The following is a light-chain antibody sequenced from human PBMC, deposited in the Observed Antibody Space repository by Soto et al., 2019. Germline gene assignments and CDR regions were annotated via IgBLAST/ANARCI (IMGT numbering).Light chain of an antibody. CDR1: QVTSRY. CDR2: CAS. J-gene: IGKJ5*01. V-gene: IGKV3-20*01. CDR3: QQYSTSPIS. Sequence: ENVLTQSPGTLSLSPGERATLSCRASQVTSRYLSWYQQRPGQAPRLLIYCASSRATGIPDRFSGSGSGTDFTLTISRLETEDFAVYYCQQYSTSPISFGQGTRLEI.